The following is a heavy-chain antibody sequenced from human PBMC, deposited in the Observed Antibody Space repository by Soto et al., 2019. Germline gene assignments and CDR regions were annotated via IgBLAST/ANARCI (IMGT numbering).Heavy chain of an antibody. CDR3: AKDWGGSYFDTGAHDAFDI. V-gene: IGHV3-23*01. D-gene: IGHD1-26*01. CDR2: ISGSGGST. Sequence: EVQLLESGGGLVQPGGSLRLSCAASGFTFSSYAMSWVRQAPGKGLEWVSAISGSGGSTYYADSVKGRFTISRDNSKNTLYLQMNSLRAEDTAVYYCAKDWGGSYFDTGAHDAFDIWGQGTIVTVSS. J-gene: IGHJ3*02. CDR1: GFTFSSYA.